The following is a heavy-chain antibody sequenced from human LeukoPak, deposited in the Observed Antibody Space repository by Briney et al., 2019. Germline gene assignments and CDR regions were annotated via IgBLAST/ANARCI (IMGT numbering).Heavy chain of an antibody. V-gene: IGHV3-11*01. CDR3: ARRPVSTAGTAFDY. D-gene: IGHD6-13*01. J-gene: IGHJ4*02. CDR2: ISSSGSTI. CDR1: GFSFSDYY. Sequence: GGSLRLSCAASGFSFSDYYMSWIRQAPGKGLEWVSYISSSGSTIYYADSVKGRFTISRGNAKNSLYLQMNSLRAEDTAVYYCARRPVSTAGTAFDYWGQGTLVTVSS.